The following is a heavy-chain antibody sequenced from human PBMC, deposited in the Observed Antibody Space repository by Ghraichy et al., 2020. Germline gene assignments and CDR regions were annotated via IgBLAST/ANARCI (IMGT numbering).Heavy chain of an antibody. V-gene: IGHV3-23*01. D-gene: IGHD3-22*01. CDR1: GFTFSRYA. CDR3: AKSRGDYYDSSGYSY. Sequence: GGSLRLSCAASGFTFSRYAMSWVRQAPGKGLEWVSAISGSGGSTYYADSVKGRFTISRDNSKNTLYLQMNSLRAEDTAVYYCAKSRGDYYDSSGYSYWGQGTLVTVSS. CDR2: ISGSGGST. J-gene: IGHJ4*02.